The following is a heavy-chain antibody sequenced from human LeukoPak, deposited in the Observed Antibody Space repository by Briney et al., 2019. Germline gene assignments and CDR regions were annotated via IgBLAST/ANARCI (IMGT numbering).Heavy chain of an antibody. CDR3: TRGSIAYYYMDV. CDR1: GDPISSYH. V-gene: IGHV4-59*01. CDR2: IYYSGST. J-gene: IGHJ6*03. Sequence: SETLSLTCTVHGDPISSYHWSWIRQPPGKGLGWIGNIYYSGSTNYNPSLKSRVTISVDTSKNQFSLKLGSVTAADTAVYYCTRGSIAYYYMDVWGKGTTVTISS. D-gene: IGHD3-22*01.